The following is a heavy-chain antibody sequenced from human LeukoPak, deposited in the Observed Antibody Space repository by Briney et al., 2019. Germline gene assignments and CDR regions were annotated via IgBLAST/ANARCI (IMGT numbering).Heavy chain of an antibody. Sequence: SVKVSCKASGGTFSSYAISWVRQAPGQGLEWMGRIIPILGIANYAQKFQGRVTITADKSTSTAYMELSSLRSEDTAVYYCASTYDSSGTTLAAEYFQHWGQGTLVTVSS. V-gene: IGHV1-69*04. CDR1: GGTFSSYA. CDR2: IIPILGIA. D-gene: IGHD3-22*01. J-gene: IGHJ1*01. CDR3: ASTYDSSGTTLAAEYFQH.